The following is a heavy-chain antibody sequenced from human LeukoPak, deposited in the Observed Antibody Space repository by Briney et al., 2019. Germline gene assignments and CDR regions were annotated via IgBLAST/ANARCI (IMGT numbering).Heavy chain of an antibody. CDR2: IYYSGST. CDR3: ARLGQDLDY. CDR1: GGSTSSSSYY. Sequence: PSETLSLTCTVSGGSTSSSSYYWGWIRQPPGKGLEWIGSIYYSGSTYYNPSLKSRVTISVDTSKNQFSLKLSSVTAADTAVYYCARLGQDLDYWGQGTLVTVSS. D-gene: IGHD7-27*01. V-gene: IGHV4-39*07. J-gene: IGHJ4*02.